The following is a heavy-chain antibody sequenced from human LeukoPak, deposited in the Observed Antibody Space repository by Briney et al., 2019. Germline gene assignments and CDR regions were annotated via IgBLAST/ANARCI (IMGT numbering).Heavy chain of an antibody. CDR1: GYTFTSYG. CDR2: ISAYNGNT. CDR3: ARAPMVRGVAHYNWFDP. J-gene: IGHJ5*02. Sequence: ASVKVSCKASGYTFTSYGISWVRQAPGQGLEWMGWISAYNGNTIYAQKLQGRVTMTTDTSTSTAYMELRSLRSDDTAVYYCARAPMVRGVAHYNWFDPWGQGTLVTVSS. V-gene: IGHV1-18*04. D-gene: IGHD3-10*01.